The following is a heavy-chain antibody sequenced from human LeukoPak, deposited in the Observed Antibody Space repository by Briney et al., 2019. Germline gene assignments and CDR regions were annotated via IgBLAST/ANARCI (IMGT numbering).Heavy chain of an antibody. J-gene: IGHJ4*02. CDR3: ATDLMVRGVMAHY. CDR1: GFTFSSYA. Sequence: GGSLRLSCAASGFTFSSYAMSWVRQAPGKGLEWVSAISGSGGSTYYADSVKDRFTISRDNSKNTLYLQMNSLRAEDTAVYYCATDLMVRGVMAHYWGQGTLVTVSS. V-gene: IGHV3-23*01. D-gene: IGHD3-10*01. CDR2: ISGSGGST.